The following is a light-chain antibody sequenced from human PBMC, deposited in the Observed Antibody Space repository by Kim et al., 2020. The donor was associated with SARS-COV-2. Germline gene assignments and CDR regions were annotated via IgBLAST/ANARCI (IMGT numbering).Light chain of an antibody. CDR3: GTWDSGLSGYV. CDR1: SSNIGNNF. CDR2: DNN. Sequence: QSVLTQPPSVSAAPGQKVTVSCSGSSSNIGNNFVSWYQQFPGSAPKLLIYDNNKRPSGVPDRFSGSKSGTSATLGITGLQTGDEADYYCGTWDSGLSGYVFGTGTKVT. J-gene: IGLJ1*01. V-gene: IGLV1-51*01.